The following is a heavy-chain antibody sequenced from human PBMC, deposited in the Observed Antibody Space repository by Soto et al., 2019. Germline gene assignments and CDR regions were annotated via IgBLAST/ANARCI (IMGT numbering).Heavy chain of an antibody. CDR1: GFTFNDYW. D-gene: IGHD6-19*01. V-gene: IGHV3-7*01. CDR3: ARSLGWRDTFDI. CDR2: IKEDEREK. J-gene: IGHJ3*02. Sequence: EVPLVESGGGLVQPGGSLRLSCAASGFTFNDYWMTWVRQAPGKGLEWVANIKEDEREKYYVDSVRGRFTISRDNAKNSLFLQMNSLRGEDTAVYYCARSLGWRDTFDIWGQGTMVTVSS.